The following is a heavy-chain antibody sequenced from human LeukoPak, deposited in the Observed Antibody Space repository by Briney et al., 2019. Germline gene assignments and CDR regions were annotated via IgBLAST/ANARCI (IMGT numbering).Heavy chain of an antibody. V-gene: IGHV4-31*03. CDR2: IYYSGST. CDR3: AGLTMTDAFDI. D-gene: IGHD3-22*01. CDR1: GGSISSGGYY. J-gene: IGHJ3*02. Sequence: SETLSLTCTVSGGSISSGGYYWRWIRQHPGKGLERIGYIYYSGSTYYNPSLKSRVTISVDTSKNQFSLKLSSVTAADTAVYYCAGLTMTDAFDIWGQGTMVTLSS.